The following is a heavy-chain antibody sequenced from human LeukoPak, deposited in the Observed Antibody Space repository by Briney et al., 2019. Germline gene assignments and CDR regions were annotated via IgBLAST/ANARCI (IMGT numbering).Heavy chain of an antibody. CDR3: ASRVEMATIDFDY. V-gene: IGHV3-23*01. J-gene: IGHJ4*02. D-gene: IGHD5-24*01. CDR2: ISDTGRLS. Sequence: PGGSLRLSCAASGFTFSSSAMSWVRQAPGKGLEWVAAISDTGRLSYCADSVNGRFTISRDNSKNTLYLQMNSPRAEDTAVYYCASRVEMATIDFDYWGQGTLVTVSS. CDR1: GFTFSSSA.